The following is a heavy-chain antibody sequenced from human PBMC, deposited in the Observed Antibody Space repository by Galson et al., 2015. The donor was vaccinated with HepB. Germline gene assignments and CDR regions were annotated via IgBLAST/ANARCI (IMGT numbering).Heavy chain of an antibody. V-gene: IGHV3-23*01. J-gene: IGHJ4*02. CDR2: ISGSGGST. Sequence: SLRLSCAASGFTFSSYAMSWVRQAPGKGLEWVSAISGSGGSTYYADSVKGRFTISRDNSKNTLYLQMNSLRAEDTAVYYCAKWGGSGYYYGELDYWGQGTLVTVSS. CDR1: GFTFSSYA. CDR3: AKWGGSGYYYGELDY. D-gene: IGHD3-22*01.